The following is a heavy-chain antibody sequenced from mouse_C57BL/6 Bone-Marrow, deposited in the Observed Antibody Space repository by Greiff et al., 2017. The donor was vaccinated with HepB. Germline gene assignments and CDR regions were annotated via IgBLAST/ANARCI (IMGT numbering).Heavy chain of an antibody. V-gene: IGHV5-4*01. CDR2: ISDGGSYT. D-gene: IGHD2-2*01. J-gene: IGHJ4*01. CDR3: ARAGWLHAMDY. CDR1: GFTFSSYA. Sequence: EVHLVESGGGLVKPGGSLKLSCAASGFTFSSYAMSWVRQTPEKRLEWVATISDGGSYTYYPDNVKGRFTISRDNAKNNLYLQMSHLKSEDTAMYYWARAGWLHAMDYWGQGTSVTVSS.